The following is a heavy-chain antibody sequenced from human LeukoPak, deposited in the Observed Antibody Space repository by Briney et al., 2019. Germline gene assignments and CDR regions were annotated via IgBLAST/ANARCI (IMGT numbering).Heavy chain of an antibody. CDR2: IYSGGST. Sequence: GGSLRLSCAASGFTVSSNYMSWVRQAPGKGLEWVSVIYSGGSTYYADSVKGRFTISRDNSKNTLYLQMNSLRAEDTAVYYCARGRGGGVYYGSGYGMDVWDQGTTVTVSS. CDR3: ARGRGGGVYYGSGYGMDV. CDR1: GFTVSSNY. V-gene: IGHV3-53*01. J-gene: IGHJ6*02. D-gene: IGHD3-10*01.